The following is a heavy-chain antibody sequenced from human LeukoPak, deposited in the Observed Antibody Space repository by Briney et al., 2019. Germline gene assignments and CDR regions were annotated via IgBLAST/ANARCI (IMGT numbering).Heavy chain of an antibody. J-gene: IGHJ4*02. CDR3: ARDPTDIVVVVAAPDY. D-gene: IGHD2-15*01. V-gene: IGHV1-18*01. CDR2: ISAYNGNT. Sequence: ASVKVSCKASGYTSTSYGISWVRQAPGQGLEWMGWISAYNGNTNYAQKLQGRVTMTTDTSTSTAYMELRSLRSDDTAVYYCARDPTDIVVVVAAPDYWGQGTLVTVSS. CDR1: GYTSTSYG.